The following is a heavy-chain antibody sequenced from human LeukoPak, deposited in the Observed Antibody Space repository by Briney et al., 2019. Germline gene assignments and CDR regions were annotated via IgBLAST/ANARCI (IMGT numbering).Heavy chain of an antibody. CDR1: GGSISSYY. CDR2: IYYSGST. J-gene: IGHJ6*02. CDR3: AREVPTVTTMYEAYGMDV. D-gene: IGHD4-17*01. V-gene: IGHV4-59*12. Sequence: PSETLSLTCTVSGGSISSYYWSWLRQPPRKGLEWIGYIYYSGSTSYNPSLKSRVTISVDTSKNQFSLKLSSVTAADTAVYYCAREVPTVTTMYEAYGMDVWGQGTTVTVPS.